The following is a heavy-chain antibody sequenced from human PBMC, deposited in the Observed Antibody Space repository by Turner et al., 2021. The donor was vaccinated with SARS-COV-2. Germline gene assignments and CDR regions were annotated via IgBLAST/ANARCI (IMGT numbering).Heavy chain of an antibody. J-gene: IGHJ6*02. D-gene: IGHD1-26*01. CDR2: AYYKGTT. CDR1: GGSVRSSSYY. CDR3: ASHRVGATIYYDYGMDV. V-gene: IGHV4-39*01. Sequence: QLQLQESGPGLMKSSETLSLTCTVPGGSVRSSSYYWGWIRQPPGKGLEWIGNAYYKGTTYYNPSLKSRVTISVDTSKNQFSLNLNSVTAADTAMYYCASHRVGATIYYDYGMDVWGQGATVTVSS.